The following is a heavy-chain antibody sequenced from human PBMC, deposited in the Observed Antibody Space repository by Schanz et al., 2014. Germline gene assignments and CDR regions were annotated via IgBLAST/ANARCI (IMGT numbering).Heavy chain of an antibody. D-gene: IGHD3-10*01. V-gene: IGHV1-18*04. CDR1: GYTFTSYG. Sequence: QVQLVQSGAEVKKPGASVKVSCKASGYTFTSYGISWVRQAPGQGPEWMGWISDYNADTKYAQKVQGRVTMTTDTSTSTAYMELSSLRSQDTAVYYCATAEDASGSYGLPACGVWGQGTTVIVSS. CDR3: ATAEDASGSYGLPACGV. CDR2: ISDYNADT. J-gene: IGHJ6*02.